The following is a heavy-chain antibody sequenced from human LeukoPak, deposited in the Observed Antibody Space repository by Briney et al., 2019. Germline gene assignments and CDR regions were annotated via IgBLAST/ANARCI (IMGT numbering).Heavy chain of an antibody. Sequence: PSETLSLTCTVSGGSISSYYWSWIRQPPGKGLEWTGYIYYSGSTNYNPSLKSRVTISVDTSKNQFSLKLRSVTAADTAIYYCARQGYDILTGYIDAFDIWGQGTMVTVSS. CDR1: GGSISSYY. CDR2: IYYSGST. CDR3: ARQGYDILTGYIDAFDI. D-gene: IGHD3-9*01. J-gene: IGHJ3*02. V-gene: IGHV4-59*08.